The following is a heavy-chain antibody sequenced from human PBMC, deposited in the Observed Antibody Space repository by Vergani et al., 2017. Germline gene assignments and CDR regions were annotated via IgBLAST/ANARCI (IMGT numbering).Heavy chain of an antibody. CDR1: GGTFSSYA. J-gene: IGHJ6*03. V-gene: IGHV1-69*12. CDR3: ARDLLGPSTYDFWSGCARGYYYYYMDV. CDR2: IIPIFGTS. D-gene: IGHD3-3*01. Sequence: QVQLVQSGAEVKKPGSSVKVSCKASGGTFSSYAISWVRQAPGQGLEWMGGIIPIFGTSNYAQKFQGRVPSTADESTSTAYMGLSSLRSEDTAVYYCARDLLGPSTYDFWSGCARGYYYYYMDVWGKGTTVTVSS.